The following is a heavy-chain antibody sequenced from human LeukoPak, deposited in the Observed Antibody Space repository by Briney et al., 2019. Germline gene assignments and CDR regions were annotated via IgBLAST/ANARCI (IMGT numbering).Heavy chain of an antibody. J-gene: IGHJ4*02. Sequence: SGKSLRLSCAASGFTFGSYAMTWVRQAPGKGLEWVSTITGGGENTYYAGSVRGRFTISRDNSKTTLHLQMNGLRAEDTAVYYCAKVLTGSQDYWGQGTLVTVSS. CDR3: AKVLTGSQDY. CDR2: ITGGGENT. V-gene: IGHV3-23*01. CDR1: GFTFGSYA. D-gene: IGHD7-27*01.